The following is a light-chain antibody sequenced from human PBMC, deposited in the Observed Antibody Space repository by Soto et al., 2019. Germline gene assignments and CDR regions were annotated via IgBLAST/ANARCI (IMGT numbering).Light chain of an antibody. J-gene: IGKJ3*01. V-gene: IGKV1-13*02. CDR1: QGVRKD. Sequence: VQMTQSPSSLSASVGDRGTITCRASQGVRKDLGWYQVKPGQAPKLLIYDASNLDIGVPSRFSGSGSGTDFTLTIRSLKAEDVAIYYCQQFSRPPFFPFGPGTKVDIK. CDR3: QQFSRPPFFP. CDR2: DAS.